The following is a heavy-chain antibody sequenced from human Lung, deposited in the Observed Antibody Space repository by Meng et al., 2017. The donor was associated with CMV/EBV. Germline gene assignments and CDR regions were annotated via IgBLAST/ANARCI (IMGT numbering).Heavy chain of an antibody. D-gene: IGHD3-16*01. CDR3: ARALHKVNEGDHNWFDP. CDR1: GGSISSGGYY. Sequence: LRLSCTVSGGSISSGGYYWSWIRQHPGKGLEWIGYIYYSGSTYYNPSLKSRVTISVDKSKNQFSLKLSSVAAADTAVYYCARALHKVNEGDHNWFDPWGQGTLGNVSS. J-gene: IGHJ5*02. V-gene: IGHV4-31*03. CDR2: IYYSGST.